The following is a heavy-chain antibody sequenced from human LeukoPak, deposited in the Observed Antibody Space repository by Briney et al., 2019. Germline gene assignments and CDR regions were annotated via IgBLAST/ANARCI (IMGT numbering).Heavy chain of an antibody. D-gene: IGHD6-19*01. CDR1: GFTFSSYA. CDR2: ISYDGSNK. J-gene: IGHJ4*02. CDR3: VRRGDASSGWGDHDY. V-gene: IGHV3-30*04. Sequence: GGSLRLSCAASGFTFSSYAMHWVRQAPGKGLEWVAVISYDGSNKYYADSVKGRFTISRDNSKNTLYLQMSSLTGEDTALYYCVRRGDASSGWGDHDYWGQGALVTVSS.